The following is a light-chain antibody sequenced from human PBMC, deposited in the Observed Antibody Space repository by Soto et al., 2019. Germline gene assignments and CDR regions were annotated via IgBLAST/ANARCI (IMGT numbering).Light chain of an antibody. CDR1: QSVGSN. CDR2: DAS. J-gene: IGKJ5*01. V-gene: IGKV3-15*01. CDR3: QQRSNWIT. Sequence: EIVMTQSPATLSVSPGERVTLSCRARQSVGSNLAWYQQTPGQAPRVVIYDASTRATVIPARFSGSGSGTEFTLTISSLQSEDFAVYYCQQRSNWITFGQGTRLEI.